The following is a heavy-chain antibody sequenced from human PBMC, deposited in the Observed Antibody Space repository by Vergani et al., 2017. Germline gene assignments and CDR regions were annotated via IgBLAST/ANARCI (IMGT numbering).Heavy chain of an antibody. V-gene: IGHV4-59*12. J-gene: IGHJ3*02. CDR3: ASTTMLVGGDAFDI. CDR2: IYHSGST. D-gene: IGHD3-22*01. Sequence: QVQLQESGPGLVKPSETLSLTCTVSGGSISSYYWSWIRQPPGKGLEWIGYIYHSGSTNYNPSLKSRVTISVDKSKNQFSLKLSSVTAADTAVYYCASTTMLVGGDAFDIWGQGTMVTVSS. CDR1: GGSISSYY.